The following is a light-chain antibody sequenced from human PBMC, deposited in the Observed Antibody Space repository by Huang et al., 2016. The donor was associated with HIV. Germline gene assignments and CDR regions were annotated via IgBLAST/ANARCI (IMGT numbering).Light chain of an antibody. CDR1: QSVLNSSKNKNY. CDR3: QQYYGSPYT. J-gene: IGKJ2*01. CDR2: WAS. V-gene: IGKV4-1*01. Sequence: GSLGERATINCKSSQSVLNSSKNKNYLAWYQQRPGTPPKLLIYWASTRESGVPNRFSGSGSGTDFTLTISILQAEDVAVYYCQQYYGSPYTFGQGTKLEI.